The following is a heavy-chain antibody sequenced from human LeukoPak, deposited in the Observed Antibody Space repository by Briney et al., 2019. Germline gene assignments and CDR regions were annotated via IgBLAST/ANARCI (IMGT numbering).Heavy chain of an antibody. CDR3: ATYWRYFDWLLSDI. D-gene: IGHD3-9*01. CDR2: IKQDGSEN. V-gene: IGHV3-7*05. CDR1: GLTFGDYW. J-gene: IGHJ3*02. Sequence: GGSLRLSCEASGLTFGDYWMTWVRQAPGKGRECVANIKQDGSENHYVDSVKGRFTISRDNVKISLSLQMNSLRAEDTAVYYCATYWRYFDWLLSDIWGLGTMVTVSS.